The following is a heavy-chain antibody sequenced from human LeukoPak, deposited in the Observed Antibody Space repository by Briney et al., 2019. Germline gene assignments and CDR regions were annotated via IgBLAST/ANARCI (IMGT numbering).Heavy chain of an antibody. V-gene: IGHV1-24*01. CDR2: FDPEDGET. J-gene: IGHJ4*02. D-gene: IGHD6-13*01. Sequence: ASVKVSCKVSGYALTELSMHWARQAPGKGLEWMGGFDPEDGETIYAQKFQGRVTMTEDTSTDTAYMELSSLRSEDTAVYYCATDPGYSSTTTFDYWGQGTLVTVSS. CDR1: GYALTELS. CDR3: ATDPGYSSTTTFDY.